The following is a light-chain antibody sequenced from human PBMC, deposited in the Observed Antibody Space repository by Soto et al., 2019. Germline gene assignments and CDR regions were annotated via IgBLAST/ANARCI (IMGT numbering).Light chain of an antibody. CDR2: EAS. J-gene: IGKJ1*01. CDR3: LQLDSYPRT. CDR1: QDISDY. V-gene: IGKV1-9*01. Sequence: DIQMTQSPSSLSASVGYRVTITCRASQDISDYLAWYQQKPGKAPNLLIYEASTLQSGVPSRFSGSGSGTEFTLSVSSLQPEDFATYYCLQLDSYPRTFGQGTKVDIK.